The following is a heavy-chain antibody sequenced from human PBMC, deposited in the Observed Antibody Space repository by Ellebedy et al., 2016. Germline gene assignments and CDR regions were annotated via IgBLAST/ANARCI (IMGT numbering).Heavy chain of an antibody. Sequence: ASVKVSCXASGYTFTSYDINWVRQATGQGLEWMGWMNPNSGNTGYAQKFQGRVTMTRNTSISTAYMELSSLRSEDTAVYYCARAFQRSIGYSSSAFGYWGQGTLVTVSS. V-gene: IGHV1-8*01. CDR2: MNPNSGNT. CDR1: GYTFTSYD. CDR3: ARAFQRSIGYSSSAFGY. D-gene: IGHD6-6*01. J-gene: IGHJ4*02.